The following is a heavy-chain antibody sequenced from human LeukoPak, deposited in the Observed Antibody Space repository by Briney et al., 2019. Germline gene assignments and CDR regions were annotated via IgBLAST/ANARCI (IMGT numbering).Heavy chain of an antibody. V-gene: IGHV1-18*01. CDR1: GYTFTSYG. CDR2: ISAYNGNT. D-gene: IGHD3-10*01. CDR3: AARYGSGSYYDY. J-gene: IGHJ4*02. Sequence: ASVKVSCKASGYTFTSYGISWVRQAPGQGLEWMGWISAYNGNTNYAQKLQGRVTMTTDTSTSTASMELRSLRSDDTAVYYCAARYGSGSYYDYWGQGTLVTVSS.